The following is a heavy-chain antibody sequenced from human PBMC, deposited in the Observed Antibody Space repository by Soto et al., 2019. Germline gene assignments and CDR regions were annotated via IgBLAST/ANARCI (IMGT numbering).Heavy chain of an antibody. Sequence: KTSETLSLTCAVYGGSFSGYYWSWIRQPPGKGLEWIGEINHSGSTNYNPSLKSRVTISVDTSKNQFSLKLSSVTAADTAVYYCARNEMVTIFGVVITSRFDYWGQGTLVTVSS. V-gene: IGHV4-34*01. CDR2: INHSGST. D-gene: IGHD3-3*01. CDR1: GGSFSGYY. J-gene: IGHJ4*02. CDR3: ARNEMVTIFGVVITSRFDY.